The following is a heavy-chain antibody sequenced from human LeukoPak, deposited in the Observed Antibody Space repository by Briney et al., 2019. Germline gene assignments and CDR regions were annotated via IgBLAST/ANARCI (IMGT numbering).Heavy chain of an antibody. Sequence: SETLSLTCTVSGGSVTRGAYSWTWIRQPVGKGLEWIGRIYTSGDTKYNPSLKSRVTISVGASNNQFSPKLTSVTAADTAVYYCASGDYGAGSPVMRYWGHGTLVIVSS. V-gene: IGHV4-61*02. CDR1: GGSVTRGAYS. J-gene: IGHJ4*01. CDR3: ASGDYGAGSPVMRY. D-gene: IGHD3-10*01. CDR2: IYTSGDT.